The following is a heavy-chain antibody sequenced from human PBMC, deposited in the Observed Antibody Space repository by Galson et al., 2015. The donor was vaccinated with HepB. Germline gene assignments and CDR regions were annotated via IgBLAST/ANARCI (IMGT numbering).Heavy chain of an antibody. Sequence: SLRLSCAASGFKFEDYGMSWVRQVPEKGLEWVSGLNRNGVNLGYADSVKGRFTISRDNAKNSLDLQMDSLRVEDTAFYYCAREDGYKAFDYWGPGTLIVVSS. V-gene: IGHV3-20*04. J-gene: IGHJ4*02. CDR2: LNRNGVNL. CDR1: GFKFEDYG. D-gene: IGHD5-24*01. CDR3: AREDGYKAFDY.